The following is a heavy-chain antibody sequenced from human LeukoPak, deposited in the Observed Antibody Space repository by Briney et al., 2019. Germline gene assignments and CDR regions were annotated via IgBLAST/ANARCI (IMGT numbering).Heavy chain of an antibody. CDR2: IIPIFGTA. CDR3: ARAPSIAVAGPPFDY. CDR1: GGTFSSYA. V-gene: IGHV1-69*05. J-gene: IGHJ4*02. Sequence: ASVKVSCKASGGTFSSYAISWVRQAPGQGLEWMGGIIPIFGTANYAQKFQGRVTMTRDMSTSTVYMELSSLRSEDTAVYYCARAPSIAVAGPPFDYWGQGTLVTVSS. D-gene: IGHD6-19*01.